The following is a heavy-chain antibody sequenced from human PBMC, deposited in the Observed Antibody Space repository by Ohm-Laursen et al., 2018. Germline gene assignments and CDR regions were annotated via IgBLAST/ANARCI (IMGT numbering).Heavy chain of an antibody. CDR1: GYTFTSYY. V-gene: IGHV1-46*01. CDR2: INPSRDST. J-gene: IGHJ1*01. D-gene: IGHD3-22*01. Sequence: ASVKVSCKASGYTFTSYYMHWVRQAPGQGLEWMGVINPSRDSTNYAQKLQGRVTMTRDTSTSTVYMELSSLRSEDTAVYYCARDYDSSGYLHWGQGTLVTVSS. CDR3: ARDYDSSGYLH.